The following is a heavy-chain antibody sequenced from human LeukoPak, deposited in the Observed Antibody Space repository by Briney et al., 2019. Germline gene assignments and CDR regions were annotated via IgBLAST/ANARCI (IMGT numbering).Heavy chain of an antibody. D-gene: IGHD1-1*01. Sequence: GGSLRLSCAASGFTYNAYWMHWVRQVPGKGLLWVSRINTDGSSTDYADSVKGRFTISRDNAKNTLYLQIDSLRAEDTAVYYCARRTVTGTYDYWGQGTLVTAS. CDR2: INTDGSST. V-gene: IGHV3-74*01. J-gene: IGHJ4*02. CDR1: GFTYNAYW. CDR3: ARRTVTGTYDY.